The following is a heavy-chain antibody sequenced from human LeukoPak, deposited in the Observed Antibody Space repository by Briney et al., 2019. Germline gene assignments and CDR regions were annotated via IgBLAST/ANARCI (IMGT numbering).Heavy chain of an antibody. Sequence: GGSLRLSCAASGFTFSSYAMSWVRQAPGKGLEWVSVISGSGGSIYYADFVKGRFTISRDNSKNTLYLQMNSLRVEDTAVYYCAKVSGGQYYYYGMDVWGQGTTVTVSS. CDR1: GFTFSSYA. CDR2: ISGSGGSI. J-gene: IGHJ6*02. CDR3: AKVSGGQYYYYGMDV. D-gene: IGHD1-26*01. V-gene: IGHV3-23*01.